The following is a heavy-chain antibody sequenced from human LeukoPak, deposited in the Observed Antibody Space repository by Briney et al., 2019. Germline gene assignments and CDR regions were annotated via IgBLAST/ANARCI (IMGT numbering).Heavy chain of an antibody. CDR2: TSYDGSNK. D-gene: IGHD3-3*01. CDR1: GFSFSSYG. CDR3: AKMPGDFWSAFYHYFDF. J-gene: IGHJ4*02. Sequence: GRSLRLSCAASGFSFSSYGMHWVRQAPGKGLEWGALTSYDGSNKYYGDSVKGRFTISRDNSKNTLYLQMNSLRAQDTAVYYCAKMPGDFWSAFYHYFDFWGQGTLVTVSS. V-gene: IGHV3-30*18.